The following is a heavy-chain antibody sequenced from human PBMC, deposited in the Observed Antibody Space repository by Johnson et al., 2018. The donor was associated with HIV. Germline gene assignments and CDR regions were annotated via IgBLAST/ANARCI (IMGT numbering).Heavy chain of an antibody. CDR2: ISYDGSNK. V-gene: IGHV3-30*14. D-gene: IGHD6-13*01. J-gene: IGHJ3*02. CDR1: GFTFSSYA. CDR3: ARSPYSSGWYNGFQWAFDI. Sequence: QVQLVESGGGVVQPGRSLRLSCAASGFTFSSYAMHWVRQAPGKGLEWVAVISYDGSNKYYADSVKGRFTISRDNSKNTLYLQMNSLRAEDTAVYYCARSPYSSGWYNGFQWAFDIWGQWTMVTVS.